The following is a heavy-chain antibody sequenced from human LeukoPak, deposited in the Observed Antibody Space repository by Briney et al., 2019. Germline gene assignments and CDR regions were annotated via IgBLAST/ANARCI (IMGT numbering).Heavy chain of an antibody. CDR2: ISDYP. Sequence: GGSLRLSCVASGFSFNTFALTWVRQAPGKGLEWVSTISDYPHYADSVRGRFTISRDNSRKTVFLQMNSLTPEDAATYYCTKDSQGSYDVFWYGTYGMDVWGQGTTVTVSS. D-gene: IGHD3-16*01. CDR1: GFSFNTFA. J-gene: IGHJ6*02. CDR3: TKDSQGSYDVFWYGTYGMDV. V-gene: IGHV3-23*05.